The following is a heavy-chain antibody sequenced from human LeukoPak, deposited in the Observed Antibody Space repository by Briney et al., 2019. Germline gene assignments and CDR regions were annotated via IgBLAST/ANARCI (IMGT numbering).Heavy chain of an antibody. CDR3: VASGITTAGYGLDY. J-gene: IGHJ4*02. D-gene: IGHD6-13*01. Sequence: PGGSLRLSCSASGFTFISYAMHWVRQVPGKGLEYVSAITTNGITTYYADSVKGRFTISRDNPKNTMYIQMTSLRAEDTAVYYCVASGITTAGYGLDYWGQGTLVTVSS. CDR2: ITTNGITT. CDR1: GFTFISYA. V-gene: IGHV3-64D*06.